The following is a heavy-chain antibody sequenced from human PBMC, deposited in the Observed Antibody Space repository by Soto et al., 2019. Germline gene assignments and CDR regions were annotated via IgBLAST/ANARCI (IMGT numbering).Heavy chain of an antibody. CDR1: GGTFSSNA. J-gene: IGHJ6*02. CDR3: ARGSPCIVLVGIPYYYYGMVV. CDR2: IIPIFGTA. D-gene: IGHD1-26*01. Sequence: GASVKVSCKASGGTFSSNAISWVRQAPGQGLEWMGGIIPIFGTANYAQKFLGRVTITADESTSTAYMELSNMRSDDTAVYYCARGSPCIVLVGIPYYYYGMVVWGQGTTVTVS. V-gene: IGHV1-69*13.